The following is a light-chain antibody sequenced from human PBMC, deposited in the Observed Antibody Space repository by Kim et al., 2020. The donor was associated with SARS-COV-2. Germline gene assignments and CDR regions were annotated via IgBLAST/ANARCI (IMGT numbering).Light chain of an antibody. V-gene: IGLV2-23*01. CDR1: SSDVGSYNL. CDR2: EGS. Sequence: QSALTQPASVSGSPGQSITISCTGNSSDVGSYNLVSWYQQYPGKAPKLMIYEGSKRPSGVSNRFSGSKSGNTASLTISGLQPEDESNYYCCSYAGSSTWVFGGGTKVTVL. CDR3: CSYAGSSTWV. J-gene: IGLJ2*01.